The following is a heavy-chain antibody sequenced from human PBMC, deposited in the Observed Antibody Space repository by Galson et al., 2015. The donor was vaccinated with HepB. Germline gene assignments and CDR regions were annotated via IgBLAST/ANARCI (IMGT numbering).Heavy chain of an antibody. CDR1: GFTFRSYS. D-gene: IGHD1-14*01. CDR3: VRDKPASHYYYMDV. V-gene: IGHV3-21*01. J-gene: IGHJ6*03. CDR2: ISTTSAYV. Sequence: SLRLSCAASGFTFRSYSMNWVRQAPGQGLEWVSSISTTSAYVYYADSVRGRFTISRDNAKNSLSLQMDSLRADDTAVYFCVRDKPASHYYYMDVWGKGTTVTVSS.